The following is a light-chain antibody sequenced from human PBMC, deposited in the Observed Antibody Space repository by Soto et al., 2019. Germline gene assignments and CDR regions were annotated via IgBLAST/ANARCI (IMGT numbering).Light chain of an antibody. V-gene: IGKV1-5*01. CDR3: QHYNSYGT. Sequence: DIQMTQSPSTLSASVGDRVTITCRASQSVGAWLAWYQQKPGKAPKFLIYDASNLESGVPSRFSGSGSGTEFTLTISSLQPDDFATYYCQHYNSYGTFGQGTKVDIK. CDR2: DAS. CDR1: QSVGAW. J-gene: IGKJ1*01.